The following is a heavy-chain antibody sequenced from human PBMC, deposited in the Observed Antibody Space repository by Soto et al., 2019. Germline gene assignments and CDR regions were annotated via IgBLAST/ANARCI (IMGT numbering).Heavy chain of an antibody. J-gene: IGHJ4*02. V-gene: IGHV3-30-3*01. CDR2: ISSDGSTI. CDR1: GFPFTSYA. CDR3: ARGTGSGSFLIDY. Sequence: QVLLVESGGGVVQPGTSLTLSCAASGFPFTSYAMHWVRQTPEKGLQLLTIISSDGSTIHYVDSVKGRFTISRDNSKNTVYLKRNSLRADDTAVYYCARGTGSGSFLIDYWGQGTLVTVSS. D-gene: IGHD3-10*01.